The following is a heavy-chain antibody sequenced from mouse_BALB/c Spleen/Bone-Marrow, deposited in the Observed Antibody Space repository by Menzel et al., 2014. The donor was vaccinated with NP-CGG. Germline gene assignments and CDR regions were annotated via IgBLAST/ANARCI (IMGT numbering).Heavy chain of an antibody. Sequence: VQLQESGPSLVQPSQSLSTTCTVSGFSLTSYGVHWVRQSPGKGLEWLGVIWRGGSTDYNAAFMSRLSITKDNSKSQVFFEMNSLQADDTAIYYCAKRGNYGYFDYWGQGTTLTVSS. V-gene: IGHV2-5-1*01. J-gene: IGHJ2*01. D-gene: IGHD2-1*01. CDR1: GFSLTSYG. CDR2: IWRGGST. CDR3: AKRGNYGYFDY.